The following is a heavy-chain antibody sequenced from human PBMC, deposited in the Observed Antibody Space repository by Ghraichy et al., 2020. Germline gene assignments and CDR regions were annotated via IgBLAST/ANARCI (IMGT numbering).Heavy chain of an antibody. V-gene: IGHV3-48*03. J-gene: IGHJ6*02. CDR2: ISSSGSTI. CDR3: ARDGYNAGGYYYYGMDV. Sequence: GGSLRLSCAASGFTFSSYEMNWVRQAPGKGLEWVSYISSSGSTIYYADSVKGRFTISRDNAKNSLYLQMNSLRAEDTAVYYCARDGYNAGGYYYYGMDVWGQGTTVTVSS. CDR1: GFTFSSYE. D-gene: IGHD5-24*01.